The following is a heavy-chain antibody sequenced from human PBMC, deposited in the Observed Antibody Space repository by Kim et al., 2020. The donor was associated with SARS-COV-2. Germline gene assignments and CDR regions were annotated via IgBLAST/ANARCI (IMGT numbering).Heavy chain of an antibody. D-gene: IGHD6-13*01. CDR3: ARGDLAAGTRFDY. Sequence: SETLSLTCTVSGGSISSGDYYWSWIRQPPGKGLEWIGYIYYSGSTYYNPSLKSRVTISVDTSKNQFSLKLSSVTAADTAVYYCARGDLAAGTRFDYWGQGTLVTVSS. CDR2: IYYSGST. CDR1: GGSISSGDYY. J-gene: IGHJ4*02. V-gene: IGHV4-30-4*01.